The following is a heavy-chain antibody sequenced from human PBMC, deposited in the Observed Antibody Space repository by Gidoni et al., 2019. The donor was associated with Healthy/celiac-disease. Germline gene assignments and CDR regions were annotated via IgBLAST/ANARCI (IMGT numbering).Heavy chain of an antibody. CDR2: IYYSGST. CDR3: ATRVTVTTDSDAFDI. D-gene: IGHD4-17*01. Sequence: QLQLQESGPGLVKPSETLSLTCTVSGGSISSSSYYWGWIRQPPGKGLEWIGSIYYSGSTYYNPSLKSRVTISVDTSKNQFSLKLSSVTAADTAVYYCATRVTVTTDSDAFDIWGQGTMVTVSS. J-gene: IGHJ3*02. V-gene: IGHV4-39*01. CDR1: GGSISSSSYY.